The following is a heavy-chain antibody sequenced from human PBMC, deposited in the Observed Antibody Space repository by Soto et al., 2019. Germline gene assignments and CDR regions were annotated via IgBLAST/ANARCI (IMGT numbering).Heavy chain of an antibody. CDR1: GFTFSTYG. V-gene: IGHV3-30*18. Sequence: QVQLVESGGGVVQPGRSLRLSCAASGFTFSTYGMHWVRQAPGKGLEWVAVISYDGNNKYYADSVKGRFTIARVNSKNTLFLQMDSLRAEDTAVYYCAKDHLPSTVTTPGYWGQGTLVTVSS. D-gene: IGHD4-17*01. J-gene: IGHJ4*02. CDR2: ISYDGNNK. CDR3: AKDHLPSTVTTPGY.